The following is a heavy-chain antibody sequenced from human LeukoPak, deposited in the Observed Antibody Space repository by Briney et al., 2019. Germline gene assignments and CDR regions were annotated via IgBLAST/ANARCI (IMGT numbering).Heavy chain of an antibody. J-gene: IGHJ1*01. D-gene: IGHD3-16*02. Sequence: SETLSLTCTVSGGSISSYYWSWIRQPPGKGLEWIGYIYYGGSTNYNPSLKSRVTISVDTSKNQFSLKLSSVTAADTAVYYCAGGNRHLAVQHWGQGTLVTVSS. CDR1: GGSISSYY. CDR2: IYYGGST. V-gene: IGHV4-59*01. CDR3: AGGNRHLAVQH.